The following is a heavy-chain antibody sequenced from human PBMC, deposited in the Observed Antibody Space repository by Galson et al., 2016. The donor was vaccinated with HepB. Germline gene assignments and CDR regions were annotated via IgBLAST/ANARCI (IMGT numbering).Heavy chain of an antibody. CDR3: IRSLGATDY. D-gene: IGHD1-26*01. CDR2: ISGSRGNT. Sequence: SLRLSCAASGFTFSMYGMSWVRQAPGKGLEWVSSISGSRGNTYYADFVKGRFTISRDNPKTTLYLQMNSLRDEDTAVYYCIRSLGATDYWGQGTLVTVSS. CDR1: GFTFSMYG. J-gene: IGHJ4*02. V-gene: IGHV3-23*01.